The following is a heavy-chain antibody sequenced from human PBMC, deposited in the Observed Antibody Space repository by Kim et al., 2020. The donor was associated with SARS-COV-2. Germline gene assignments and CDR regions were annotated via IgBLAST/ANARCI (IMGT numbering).Heavy chain of an antibody. CDR1: GFTFSSYE. V-gene: IGHV3-48*03. Sequence: GGSLRLSCAASGFTFSSYEMNWVRQAPGKGLEWVSYISSSGSTIYYADSVKGRFTISRDNAKNSLYLQMNSLRAEDTAVYYCARGGTYYDFWSGYSNYYYGMDVWGQGTTVTVSS. D-gene: IGHD3-3*01. CDR3: ARGGTYYDFWSGYSNYYYGMDV. J-gene: IGHJ6*02. CDR2: ISSSGSTI.